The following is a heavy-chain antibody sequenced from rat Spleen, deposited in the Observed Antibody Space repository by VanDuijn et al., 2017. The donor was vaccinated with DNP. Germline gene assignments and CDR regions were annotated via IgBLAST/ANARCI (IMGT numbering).Heavy chain of an antibody. CDR3: ASLWTLTY. CDR1: GYSITSNY. CDR2: ISYSGNT. J-gene: IGHJ3*01. V-gene: IGHV3-1*01. Sequence: EVQLQESGPGRVKPSQSLSLTCSVTGYSITSNYWGWIRKFPGNKMEWMGYISYSGNTNYNPSLKSRISIARDTSKNQFFLQLNSVTTEDTATYYCASLWTLTYWGQGTLVTVSS. D-gene: IGHD1-3*01.